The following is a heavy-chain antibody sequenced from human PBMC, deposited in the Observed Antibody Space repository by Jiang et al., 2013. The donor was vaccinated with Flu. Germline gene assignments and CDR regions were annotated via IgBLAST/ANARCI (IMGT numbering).Heavy chain of an antibody. J-gene: IGHJ5*02. CDR2: ISGSGGST. CDR3: AKVRYDYVWGSYRYNYWFDP. CDR1: GFTFSSYA. V-gene: IGHV3-23*01. D-gene: IGHD3-16*02. Sequence: VQLLESGGGLVQPGGSLRLSCAASGFTFSSYAMSWVRQAPGKGLEWVSAISGSGGSTYYADSVKGRFTISRDNSKNTLYLQMNSLRAEDTAVYYCAKVRYDYVWGSYRYNYWFDPWGQGTLVTVSS.